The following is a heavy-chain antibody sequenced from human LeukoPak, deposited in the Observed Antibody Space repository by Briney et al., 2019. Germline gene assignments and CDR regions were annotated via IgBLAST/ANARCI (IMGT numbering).Heavy chain of an antibody. J-gene: IGHJ3*02. Sequence: PSETLSLTCTVSGGSISSYYWSWIRQPPGKGLEWIGYIYYSGSTNYNPSLKSRVTISVDTSKNQFSLKLSSVTAADTAVYYCAREYYDILTGQGAFDIWGQGTMVTVSS. V-gene: IGHV4-59*01. CDR2: IYYSGST. D-gene: IGHD3-9*01. CDR3: AREYYDILTGQGAFDI. CDR1: GGSISSYY.